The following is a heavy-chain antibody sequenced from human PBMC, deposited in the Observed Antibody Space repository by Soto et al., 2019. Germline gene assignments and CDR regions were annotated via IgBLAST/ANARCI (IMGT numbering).Heavy chain of an antibody. D-gene: IGHD2-15*01. CDR2: IYYSGST. CDR3: ARSPQWSLFDP. Sequence: KQSQTLSLTCTVSGGSVSSGSYYWSWIRQPPGKGLEWIGYIYYSGSTNYNPSLKSRVTISVDTSKNQFSLKLSSVTAADTAVYYCARSPQWSLFDPWGQGTLVTVSS. J-gene: IGHJ5*02. CDR1: GGSVSSGSYY. V-gene: IGHV4-61*01.